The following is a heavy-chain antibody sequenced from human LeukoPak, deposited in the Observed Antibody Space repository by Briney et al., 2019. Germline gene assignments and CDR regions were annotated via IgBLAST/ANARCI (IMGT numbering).Heavy chain of an antibody. D-gene: IGHD4-23*01. CDR3: ARDYGGNSGWFDP. Sequence: GASVKVSCKASGYTFTSYDLNWVRQATGQGLEWLGWMNPNSGDAGYAQKFQGRIPITRDTSMSTAYMELSSLTSEDTAIYYCARDYGGNSGWFDPWGQGTLVTVSS. CDR2: MNPNSGDA. J-gene: IGHJ5*02. V-gene: IGHV1-8*01. CDR1: GYTFTSYD.